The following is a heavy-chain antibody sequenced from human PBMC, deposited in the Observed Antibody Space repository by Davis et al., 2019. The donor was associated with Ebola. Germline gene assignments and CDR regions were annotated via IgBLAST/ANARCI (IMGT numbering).Heavy chain of an antibody. V-gene: IGHV4-38-2*02. CDR3: ARDRGYYDSSGYDY. CDR2: IYHSGST. J-gene: IGHJ4*02. D-gene: IGHD3-22*01. CDR1: GYSISSGYY. Sequence: PSETLSLTCTVSGYSISSGYYWGWIRQPPGKGLEWIGSIYHSGSTYYNPSLKSRVTISVDTSKNQFSLKLSSVTAADTAVYYCARDRGYYDSSGYDYWGQGTLVTVSS.